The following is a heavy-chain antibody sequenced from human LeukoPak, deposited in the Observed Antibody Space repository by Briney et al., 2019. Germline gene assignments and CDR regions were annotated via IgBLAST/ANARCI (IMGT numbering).Heavy chain of an antibody. CDR2: IYDSGST. CDR3: VREFPYGDYENYYYGMDV. CDR1: GGSISRYY. J-gene: IGHJ6*02. Sequence: SETLSLTCTVSGGSISRYYWSWIRQPPGKGLEWIGYIYDSGSTNYNPSLMSRVTISVDTSKKQFSLKLSSVTAADTAVYYCVREFPYGDYENYYYGMDVWGQGTTVTVSS. D-gene: IGHD4-17*01. V-gene: IGHV4-59*01.